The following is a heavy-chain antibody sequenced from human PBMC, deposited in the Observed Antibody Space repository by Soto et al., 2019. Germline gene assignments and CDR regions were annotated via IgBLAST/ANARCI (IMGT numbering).Heavy chain of an antibody. J-gene: IGHJ4*02. CDR1: GFTFSSYA. CDR3: ARDTRAGSSGYYAAFDY. CDR2: ISYDGSNK. D-gene: IGHD3-22*01. V-gene: IGHV3-30-3*01. Sequence: QVQLVESGGGVVQPGRSLRLSCAASGFTFSSYAMHWVRQAPGKGLEWVAVISYDGSNKYYADSVKGRFTISRDNSKNTLYLQMNSLRAEDTAVYYCARDTRAGSSGYYAAFDYWGQGTLVTVSS.